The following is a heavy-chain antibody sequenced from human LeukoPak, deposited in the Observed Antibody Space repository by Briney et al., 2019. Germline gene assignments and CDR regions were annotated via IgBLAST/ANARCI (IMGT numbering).Heavy chain of an antibody. V-gene: IGHV4-59*01. D-gene: IGHD1-26*01. J-gene: IGHJ6*02. CDR1: GGSIRNYY. CDR3: ARDSGLRRWELSTIYNYDMDV. Sequence: SETLSLTCTVSGGSIRNYYWSWIRQPPGKQLEWIGYIYHSGSTNYNPSLKSRVTISVDTSKDQFSLKLTSVTAADTAVYFCARDSGLRRWELSTIYNYDMDVWGQGTTVTVSS. CDR2: IYHSGST.